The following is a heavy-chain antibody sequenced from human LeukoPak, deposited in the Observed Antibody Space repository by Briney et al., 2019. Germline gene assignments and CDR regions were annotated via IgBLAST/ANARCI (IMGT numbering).Heavy chain of an antibody. J-gene: IGHJ4*02. CDR3: ARGSSRIAAAAYFDY. V-gene: IGHV3-30*03. D-gene: IGHD6-13*01. CDR2: ISYDGSNK. CDR1: GFTFSSYG. Sequence: GRSLRLSCAASGFTFSSYGMHWVRQAPGKGLEWVAVISYDGSNKYYADSVKGRFTISRDNSKNTLYLQMNSLRAEDTAVYYCARGSSRIAAAAYFDYWGQGTLVTVSS.